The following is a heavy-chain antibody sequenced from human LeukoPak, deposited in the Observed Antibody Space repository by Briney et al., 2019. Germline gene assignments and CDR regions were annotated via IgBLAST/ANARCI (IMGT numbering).Heavy chain of an antibody. CDR3: ARDQWARYEVVPAAIDYYYYGMDV. CDR1: GFTFSDYY. J-gene: IGHJ6*02. V-gene: IGHV3-11*01. CDR2: ISSSGSTI. Sequence: EGSLRLSCAASGFTFSDYYMSWIRQAPGKGLEWVSYISSSGSTIYYADSVKGRFTISRDNAKNSLYLQMNSLRAEDTAVYYCARDQWARYEVVPAAIDYYYYGMDVWGQGTTVTVSS. D-gene: IGHD2-2*01.